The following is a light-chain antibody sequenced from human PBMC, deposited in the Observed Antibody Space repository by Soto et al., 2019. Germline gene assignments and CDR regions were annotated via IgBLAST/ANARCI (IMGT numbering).Light chain of an antibody. CDR2: GAS. CDR1: RGVSTS. CDR3: QQYGDWPRT. J-gene: IGKJ1*01. Sequence: EIVMTQSPIILSLSPGERATLSCRASRGVSTSLAWYQHQPGQTPRLLIFGASSRAAGVPARFSGSGSGTEFTLTISSLQSEDIAVYYCQQYGDWPRTSAQGTKVDIK. V-gene: IGKV3-15*01.